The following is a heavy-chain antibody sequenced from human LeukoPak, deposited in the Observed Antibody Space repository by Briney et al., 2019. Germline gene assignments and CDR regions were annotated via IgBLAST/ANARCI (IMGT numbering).Heavy chain of an antibody. Sequence: GGSVRLSCAASGFTFSDYYMSWIRQAPGKGLEWVSYISSSGSTIYYADSVKGRFTISRDNAKNSLYLQMNSLRAEDTAVYYCARDPRDYVWGSYRYPYYFDYWGQGTLVTVSS. D-gene: IGHD3-16*02. V-gene: IGHV3-11*04. CDR3: ARDPRDYVWGSYRYPYYFDY. CDR2: ISSSGSTI. J-gene: IGHJ4*02. CDR1: GFTFSDYY.